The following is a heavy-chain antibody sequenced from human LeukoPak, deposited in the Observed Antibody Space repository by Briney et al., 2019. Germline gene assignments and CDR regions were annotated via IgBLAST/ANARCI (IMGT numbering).Heavy chain of an antibody. CDR1: GGSISSYY. CDR3: ARHDPTVDFDY. D-gene: IGHD4-11*01. V-gene: IGHV4-59*08. Sequence: SETLSLTCTVSGGSISSYYWSWIRQPPGKGLDWIGYIYYTGSTNYNPSLKSRVTLSVDTSKNQFSLKLSSVTTADTAVYYCARHDPTVDFDYWGQGTLVTVSS. J-gene: IGHJ4*02. CDR2: IYYTGST.